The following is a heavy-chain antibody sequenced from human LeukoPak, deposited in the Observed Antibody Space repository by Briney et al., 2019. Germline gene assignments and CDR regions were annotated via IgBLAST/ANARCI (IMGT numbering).Heavy chain of an antibody. D-gene: IGHD3-9*01. CDR1: GYTVSSNY. J-gene: IGHJ6*02. V-gene: IGHV3-53*01. CDR3: ARAGSFSTFRLDYYYYGMDV. CDR2: IYSGGST. Sequence: GGPLRLSCAASGYTVSSNYMSWVRQAPGKGLEWVSVIYSGGSTYYADSVKGRFTISRDNSKNTLYLQMNSLRAEDTAVYYCARAGSFSTFRLDYYYYGMDVWGQGTTVTVSS.